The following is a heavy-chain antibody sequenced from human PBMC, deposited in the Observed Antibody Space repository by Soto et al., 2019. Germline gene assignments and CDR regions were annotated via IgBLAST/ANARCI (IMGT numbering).Heavy chain of an antibody. CDR2: ISSSSSYI. J-gene: IGHJ5*02. CDR3: ARGSSRVIKPHNWFGP. Sequence: VQLVESGGGLVKPGGSLRLSCAASGFTFSSYSMNWGRQAPGKGVEWVSSISSSSSYIYYADSVKGRFTISRDNAKNSLYLQMNSLIAEDTSVYYCARGSSRVIKPHNWFGPWGQGTLVTVSS. D-gene: IGHD3-10*01. V-gene: IGHV3-21*01. CDR1: GFTFSSYS.